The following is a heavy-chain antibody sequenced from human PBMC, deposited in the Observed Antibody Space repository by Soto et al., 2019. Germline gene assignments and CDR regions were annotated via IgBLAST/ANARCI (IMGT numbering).Heavy chain of an antibody. CDR2: IYPGDSDT. D-gene: IGHD2-15*01. CDR3: ARQLIPEYCSGGSCYSDDAFDI. Sequence: GESLKISCKGSGYSFTSYWIGWVRQMPGKGLEWMGIIYPGDSDTRYSQSFQGQVTISADKSISTAYLQWSSLKASDTAMYYCARQLIPEYCSGGSCYSDDAFDIWGQGTMVTVSS. J-gene: IGHJ3*02. CDR1: GYSFTSYW. V-gene: IGHV5-51*01.